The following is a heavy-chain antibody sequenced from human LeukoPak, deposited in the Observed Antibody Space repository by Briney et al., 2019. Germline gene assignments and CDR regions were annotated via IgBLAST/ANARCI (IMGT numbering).Heavy chain of an antibody. CDR3: ARARDSSSWYFPLDYYYYMDV. V-gene: IGHV1-69*06. D-gene: IGHD6-13*01. CDR1: GGTFISYA. J-gene: IGHJ6*03. Sequence: ASVKVSCKASGGTFISYAISWVRQAPAQGLEWMGGIIPIFGTTNYAQRFQGRVTITADKSTSTAYMELSSLRSEDTAVYYCARARDSSSWYFPLDYYYYMDVGGKGTTVTVSS. CDR2: IIPIFGTT.